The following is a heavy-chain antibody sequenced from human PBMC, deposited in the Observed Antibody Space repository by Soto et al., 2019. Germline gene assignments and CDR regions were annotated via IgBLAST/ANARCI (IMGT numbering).Heavy chain of an antibody. Sequence: GGSLRLSCAASGFTFSSYAMSWVRQAPGKGLEWVSAISGSGGSTYYADSVKGRFTISRDNSKNTLYLQMNSLRAEDTAVYYCANEGGYCSSTSCYGRVYYWGQGTLVTVSS. CDR1: GFTFSSYA. J-gene: IGHJ4*02. CDR2: ISGSGGST. V-gene: IGHV3-23*01. CDR3: ANEGGYCSSTSCYGRVYY. D-gene: IGHD2-2*03.